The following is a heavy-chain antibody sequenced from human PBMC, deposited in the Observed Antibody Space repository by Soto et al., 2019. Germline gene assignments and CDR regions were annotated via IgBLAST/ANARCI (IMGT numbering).Heavy chain of an antibody. J-gene: IGHJ4*02. D-gene: IGHD5-18*01. CDR2: IYYSGST. Sequence: QVQLQESGPGLVQPSETLSLTCTVSGASISSYYWSWIRQPPGRGLEWIGYIYYSGSTNYNPSLKSRFTISIDTSKNQFSLKLSSVTAADTAVYSCARQGIQYIDYWGQGTLVTVSS. V-gene: IGHV4-59*08. CDR1: GASISSYY. CDR3: ARQGIQYIDY.